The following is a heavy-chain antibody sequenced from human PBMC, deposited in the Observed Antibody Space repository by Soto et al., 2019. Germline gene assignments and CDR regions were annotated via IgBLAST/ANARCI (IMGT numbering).Heavy chain of an antibody. Sequence: VQLVETGGGLVKPGGSLRLSCAVSGFSFSSYSMNWVRQAPGKGLEWVSSSSSTGSYIDYADSVKCRLIISRDNAKKSLYLQMNSLRAEDTAVYYCARGGPQDGMDVWGQGTTVSVS. CDR3: ARGGPQDGMDV. CDR2: SSSTGSYI. V-gene: IGHV3-21*01. CDR1: GFSFSSYS. D-gene: IGHD5-12*01. J-gene: IGHJ6*02.